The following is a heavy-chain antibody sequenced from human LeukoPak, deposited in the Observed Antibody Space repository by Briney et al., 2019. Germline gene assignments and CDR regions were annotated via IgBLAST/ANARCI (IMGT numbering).Heavy chain of an antibody. CDR2: IYYSGST. D-gene: IGHD5-18*01. CDR3: ARGIEYSCGPSDYDAFDI. CDR1: GGSISSSSYY. V-gene: IGHV4-39*07. Sequence: PSETLSLTCTVSGGSISSSSYYWGWIRQPPGKGLEWIGSIYYSGSTYYNPSLKSRVTISVDTSKNQFSLKLSSVTAADTAVYYCARGIEYSCGPSDYDAFDIWGQGTMVTVSS. J-gene: IGHJ3*02.